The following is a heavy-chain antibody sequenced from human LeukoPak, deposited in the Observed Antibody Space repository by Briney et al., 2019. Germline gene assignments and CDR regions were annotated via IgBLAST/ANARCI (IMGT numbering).Heavy chain of an antibody. J-gene: IGHJ3*02. Sequence: GGSLRLSCAASGFTFSSYAMSWVRQAPGKGLEWVSAISGSGGSTYYADSVKGRFTISRDNSKNTLYLQMNSLRAEDTAVYYCARETSATVTTDSDAFDIWGQGTMVTVSS. CDR1: GFTFSSYA. CDR3: ARETSATVTTDSDAFDI. D-gene: IGHD4-17*01. V-gene: IGHV3-23*01. CDR2: ISGSGGST.